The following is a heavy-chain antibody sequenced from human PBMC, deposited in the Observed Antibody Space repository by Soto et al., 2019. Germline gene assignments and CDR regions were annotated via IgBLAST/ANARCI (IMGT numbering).Heavy chain of an antibody. CDR3: AHRPDIPDPPDWFDP. Sequence: QITLKESGPTLVKPTQTLTLTCTFSGFSLSTSGVGVGWIRQPPGKALEWLALIYWDDDKRYSPSLKSRLTNPTATAKNPVVLTMTNMDPVDTATYSCAHRPDIPDPPDWFDPWGQGTLVTVSS. D-gene: IGHD2-2*02. CDR1: GFSLSTSGVG. V-gene: IGHV2-5*02. CDR2: IYWDDDK. J-gene: IGHJ5*02.